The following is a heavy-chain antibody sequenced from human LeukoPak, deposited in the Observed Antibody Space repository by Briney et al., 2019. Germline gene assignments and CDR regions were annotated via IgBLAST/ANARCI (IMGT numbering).Heavy chain of an antibody. CDR1: GFTFSNYA. J-gene: IGHJ4*02. V-gene: IGHV3-74*03. CDR2: ISRGGSST. Sequence: GGSLRLSCAASGFTFSNYAMHWVRQAPGKVLEWVSRISRGGSSTKYADSVKGRFTVSRDNAKNTLNLQMNSLRAEDTAVYYCARDKKSGESSEIDYWGQGTLVTVSS. CDR3: ARDKKSGESSEIDY. D-gene: IGHD3-10*01.